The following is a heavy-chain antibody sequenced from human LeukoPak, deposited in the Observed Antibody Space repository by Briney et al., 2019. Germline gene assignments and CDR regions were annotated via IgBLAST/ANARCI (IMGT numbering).Heavy chain of an antibody. J-gene: IGHJ4*02. CDR1: GLTFNTYW. D-gene: IGHD6-13*01. CDR2: IKPDESEK. CDR3: GGFGYEAAVDL. Sequence: PGGSLRLSCAASGLTFNTYWMTWVRQAPGKGLEWVANIKPDESEKYYVDTVKGRFTISSDNSKNLLYVQMNSLRGEDTAVYYCGGFGYEAAVDLWGQGTLVTVSS. V-gene: IGHV3-7*01.